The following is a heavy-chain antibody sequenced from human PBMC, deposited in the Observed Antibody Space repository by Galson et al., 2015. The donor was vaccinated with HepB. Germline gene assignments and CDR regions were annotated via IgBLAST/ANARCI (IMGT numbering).Heavy chain of an antibody. Sequence: SLRLSCAASGFTFSSFTMSWVRQAPGKGLEWVSSISDSGDATHYADSVKGRFTISRDSSKNTLYLQMNSLRAEDTALYYCTKRRDHDGGGFDPWGQGTLVXVSS. J-gene: IGHJ5*02. CDR3: TKRRDHDGGGFDP. CDR2: ISDSGDAT. CDR1: GFTFSSFT. V-gene: IGHV3-23*01. D-gene: IGHD4-23*01.